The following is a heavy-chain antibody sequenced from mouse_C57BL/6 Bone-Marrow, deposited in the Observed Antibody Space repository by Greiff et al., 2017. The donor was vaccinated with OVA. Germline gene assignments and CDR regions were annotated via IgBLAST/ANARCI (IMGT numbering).Heavy chain of an antibody. CDR1: GYTFTDYN. D-gene: IGHD2-4*01. CDR3: ARLAGYDYDVPFAY. V-gene: IGHV1-22*01. CDR2: INPNNGGT. Sequence: EVKLQESGPELVKPGASVKMSCKASGYTFTDYNMHWVKQSHGKSLEWIGYINPNNGGTSYNQKFKGKATLTVNKSSSTAYMELRSLTSEDSAVYYCARLAGYDYDVPFAYWGQGTLVTVSA. J-gene: IGHJ3*01.